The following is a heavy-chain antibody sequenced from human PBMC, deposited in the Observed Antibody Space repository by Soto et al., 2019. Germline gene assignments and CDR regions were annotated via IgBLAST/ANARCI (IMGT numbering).Heavy chain of an antibody. Sequence: PGGSLRLSCAASGFTFSSYAMSWVRQAPGKGLEWVSAISGSGGSTYYADSVKGRFTISRDNSKNTLYLQMNSLRAEDTAVYYCAKDLYARITMIVVASANAFDIWGQGTMVTVSS. V-gene: IGHV3-23*01. D-gene: IGHD3-22*01. CDR2: ISGSGGST. CDR1: GFTFSSYA. CDR3: AKDLYARITMIVVASANAFDI. J-gene: IGHJ3*02.